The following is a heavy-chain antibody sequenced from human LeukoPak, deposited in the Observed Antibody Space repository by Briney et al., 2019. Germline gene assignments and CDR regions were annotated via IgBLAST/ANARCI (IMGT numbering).Heavy chain of an antibody. Sequence: SETLSLTCTVSGGSISSYYWSWIRQPPGKGLEWIGYIYYSGSTNYNPSLKSRVTISVDTSKNQFYLKLSSVTAADTAVYYCARERKGLTYGSGSYFDYWGQGTLVTVSS. CDR3: ARERKGLTYGSGSYFDY. CDR2: IYYSGST. CDR1: GGSISSYY. V-gene: IGHV4-59*01. J-gene: IGHJ4*02. D-gene: IGHD3-10*01.